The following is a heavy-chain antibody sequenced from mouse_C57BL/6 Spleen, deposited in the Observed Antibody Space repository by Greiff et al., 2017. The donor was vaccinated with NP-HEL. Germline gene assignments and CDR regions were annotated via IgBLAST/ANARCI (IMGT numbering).Heavy chain of an antibody. Sequence: VQLQQSGAELVKPGASVKMSCKASGYTFTSYWITWVKQRPGQGLEWIGDIYPGSGSTNYNEKFKSKATLTVDTSSSTAYMQLSSLTSEDSAVYYCARKGSPDYYAMDYWGQGTSVTVSS. CDR3: ARKGSPDYYAMDY. J-gene: IGHJ4*01. CDR2: IYPGSGST. V-gene: IGHV1-55*01. CDR1: GYTFTSYW. D-gene: IGHD1-1*02.